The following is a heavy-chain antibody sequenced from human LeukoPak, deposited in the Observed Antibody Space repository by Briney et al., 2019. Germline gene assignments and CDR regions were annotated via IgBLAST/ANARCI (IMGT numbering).Heavy chain of an antibody. CDR1: GGSIHTYY. V-gene: IGHV4-4*07. CDR2: VHTSGST. D-gene: IGHD5-18*01. J-gene: IGHJ4*02. CDR3: ARRNDVDTALVTPFDD. Sequence: SETLSLTCDGSGGSIHTYYWRWIRQSAGKELEWIERVHTSGSTNYNPSFKSRVTLSQDTSKNQFSLKLSSVTAADTAVYYCARRNDVDTALVTPFDDWGQGSLVTVSS.